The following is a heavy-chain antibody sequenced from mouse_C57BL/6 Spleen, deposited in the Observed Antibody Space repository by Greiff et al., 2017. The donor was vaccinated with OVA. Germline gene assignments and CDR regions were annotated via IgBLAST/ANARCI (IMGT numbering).Heavy chain of an antibody. J-gene: IGHJ2*01. Sequence: EVKLMESGGGLVQPGGSLKLSCAASGFTFSDYYMYWVRQTPEKRLEWVAYISNGGGSTYYPDTVKGRFTISRDNAKNTLYLQMSRLKSEDTAMYYCARPHLLNYFDYWGQGTTLTVSS. CDR1: GFTFSDYY. CDR3: ARPHLLNYFDY. D-gene: IGHD2-1*01. CDR2: ISNGGGST. V-gene: IGHV5-12*01.